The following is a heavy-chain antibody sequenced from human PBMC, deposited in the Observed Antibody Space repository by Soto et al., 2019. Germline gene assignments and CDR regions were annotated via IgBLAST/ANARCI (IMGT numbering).Heavy chain of an antibody. V-gene: IGHV1-8*01. CDR2: MSPESGNT. J-gene: IGHJ4*02. D-gene: IGHD2-21*02. CDR3: EVTTGY. Sequence: QVQVVQSRAEVKKPGASVKVSCKASGYTFTDYDINWVRQASGQGLEYMGWMSPESGNTGYAPQFQGRVTMTTNTSISTAYMELSSLRSEDTAVYYCEVTTGYWGQGTKVTVSS. CDR1: GYTFTDYD.